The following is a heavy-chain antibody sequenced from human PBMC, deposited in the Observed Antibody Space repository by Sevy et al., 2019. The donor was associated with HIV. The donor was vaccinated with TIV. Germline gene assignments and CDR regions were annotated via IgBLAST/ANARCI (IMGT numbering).Heavy chain of an antibody. J-gene: IGHJ4*02. D-gene: IGHD5-18*01. CDR2: INPNSGDT. Sequence: ASVKVSCKASGYTFSDHFIHWVRQAPGQGLEWMGWINPNSGDTKFAQNFHGRVTLTRDTSIGSGYMELTSLRSDDTAVHYCATHGGYRYGSLLDYWGQGTLVTVSS. CDR3: ATHGGYRYGSLLDY. CDR1: GYTFSDHF. V-gene: IGHV1-2*02.